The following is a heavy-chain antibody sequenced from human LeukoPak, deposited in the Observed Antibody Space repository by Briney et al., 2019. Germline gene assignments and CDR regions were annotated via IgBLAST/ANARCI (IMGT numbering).Heavy chain of an antibody. CDR1: GASIGSFS. CDR3: ARGVEASGVGFYAFDI. V-gene: IGHV4-4*07. D-gene: IGHD6-13*01. CDR2: LYNGGDT. Sequence: PSETLSLTCTVSGASIGSFSWVWIRQPAGKGLEWIGRLYNGGDTNYSPSLRSRVTMPVDTSKNQFSLKLKSVTAADTAVYYCARGVEASGVGFYAFDIWGQGTMVTVSS. J-gene: IGHJ3*02.